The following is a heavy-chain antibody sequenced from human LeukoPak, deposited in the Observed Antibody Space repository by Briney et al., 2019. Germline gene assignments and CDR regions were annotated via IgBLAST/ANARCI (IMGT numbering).Heavy chain of an antibody. D-gene: IGHD1-26*01. J-gene: IGHJ5*02. V-gene: IGHV4-59*08. Sequence: PSETLSLTCNVSGGSISSYYWSWIRQLPGRGLEWIGYIYYSGSTDYNPSLKSRVTISVDTSKNQFSLKVSSVTAADTAVYYCARTSYSGSYYWFDPWGQGTLVTVSS. CDR2: IYYSGST. CDR3: ARTSYSGSYYWFDP. CDR1: GGSISSYY.